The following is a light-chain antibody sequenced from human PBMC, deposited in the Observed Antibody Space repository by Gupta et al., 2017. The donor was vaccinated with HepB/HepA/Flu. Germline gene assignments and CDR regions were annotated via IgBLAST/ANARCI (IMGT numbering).Light chain of an antibody. CDR3: QQDDSTPRT. Sequence: IVMTQSPDSLAVSLGERATINCQSSQSVLDSSNNKNYLAWYQKKPGQPPKLLIYWAATREAGVPDRFSGSGSGTDFTLTISSLQAEDVAVYYCQQDDSTPRTFGQGTKVEIK. J-gene: IGKJ1*01. CDR1: QSVLDSSNNKNY. V-gene: IGKV4-1*01. CDR2: WAA.